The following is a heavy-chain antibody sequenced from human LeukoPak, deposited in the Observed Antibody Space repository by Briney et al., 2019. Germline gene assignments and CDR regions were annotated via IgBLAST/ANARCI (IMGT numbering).Heavy chain of an antibody. CDR2: INGSGSSI. V-gene: IGHV3-48*03. J-gene: IGHJ4*02. CDR1: GFTFSRFE. D-gene: IGHD2-2*01. CDR3: ARDMGYCSSSNCYTYYLDY. Sequence: GGSLRLSCVASGFTFSRFEMNRVRQAPGKGLEWVSYINGSGSSIYYADSVKGRFTISRDNAKNSLYLQMNSLRGEDTAVYYCARDMGYCSSSNCYTYYLDYWGQGTLVTVSS.